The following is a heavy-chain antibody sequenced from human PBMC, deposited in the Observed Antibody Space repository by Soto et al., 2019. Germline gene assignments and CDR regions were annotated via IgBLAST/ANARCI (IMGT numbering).Heavy chain of an antibody. CDR1: GFTFSSYA. CDR2: ISYDGSNK. J-gene: IGHJ1*01. Sequence: QVQLVESGGGVVQPGRSLRLSCAASGFTFSSYAMHWVRQAPGKGLEWVAVISYDGSNKYYADSVKGRFTISRDNSKHTLYLQMNGLRAEDTAVYYCARGSLWEAAAGTSHFQHWGQGTLVTVSS. D-gene: IGHD6-13*01. CDR3: ARGSLWEAAAGTSHFQH. V-gene: IGHV3-30-3*01.